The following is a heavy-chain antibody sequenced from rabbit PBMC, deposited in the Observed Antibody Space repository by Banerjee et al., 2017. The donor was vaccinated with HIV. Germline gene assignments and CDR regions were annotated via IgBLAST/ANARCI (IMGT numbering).Heavy chain of an antibody. Sequence: QEQLVESGGGLVKPGASLTLSCKASGFSFSNKYVMCWVRQAPGKGLEWIACINTSSGNTVYATWAKGRFTISRTSSTTVALQMTSLTVADTATYFCASGYSDVYFNLWGPGTLVTVS. CDR1: GFSFSNKYV. CDR3: ASGYSDVYFNL. D-gene: IGHD1-1*01. CDR2: INTSSGNT. J-gene: IGHJ4*01. V-gene: IGHV1S45*01.